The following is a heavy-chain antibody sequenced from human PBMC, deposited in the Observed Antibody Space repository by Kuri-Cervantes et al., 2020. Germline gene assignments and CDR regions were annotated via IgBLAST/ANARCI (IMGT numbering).Heavy chain of an antibody. J-gene: IGHJ6*02. CDR3: ARVYQPLLYTYYYGMYV. Sequence: SVKVSCKASGGTFSSYAISWVRQAPGQGLEWMGGTIPIFGTANYAQKFQGRVTITADESTSTAYMELSRLRSDDTAVYYCARVYQPLLYTYYYGMYVWGQGTTVTVSS. CDR1: GGTFSSYA. D-gene: IGHD2-2*02. V-gene: IGHV1-69*13. CDR2: TIPIFGTA.